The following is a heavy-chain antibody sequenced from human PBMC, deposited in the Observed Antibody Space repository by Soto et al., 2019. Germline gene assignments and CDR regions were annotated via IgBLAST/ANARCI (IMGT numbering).Heavy chain of an antibody. D-gene: IGHD3-10*01. Sequence: AASVKVSCKASGYTFTSYYMHWVRQAPGQGLEWMGIINPSGGSTSYAQKFQGRVTMTRDTSTSTVYMELSSLRSEDTAVYYCARDALWFGELLSGWFDPWGQGTLVTVSS. CDR2: INPSGGST. CDR1: GYTFTSYY. J-gene: IGHJ5*02. CDR3: ARDALWFGELLSGWFDP. V-gene: IGHV1-46*01.